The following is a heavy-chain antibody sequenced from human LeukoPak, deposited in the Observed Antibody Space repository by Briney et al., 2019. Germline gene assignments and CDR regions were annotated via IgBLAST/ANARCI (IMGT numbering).Heavy chain of an antibody. D-gene: IGHD4-17*01. Sequence: ASVKVSCKASGYTFTGYYMRWVRQAPGQGLGWMGWINPNSGGTNYAQKFQGRVTMTRDTSISTAYMELSRLRSDDTAVYYCARVAGDYAFDYWGQGTLVTVSS. CDR2: INPNSGGT. V-gene: IGHV1-2*02. J-gene: IGHJ4*02. CDR3: ARVAGDYAFDY. CDR1: GYTFTGYY.